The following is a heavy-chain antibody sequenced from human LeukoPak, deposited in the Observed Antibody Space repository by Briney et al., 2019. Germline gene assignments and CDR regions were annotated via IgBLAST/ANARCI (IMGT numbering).Heavy chain of an antibody. CDR2: INQRRNT. J-gene: IGHJ4*02. Sequence: SETLSLTCVVYGESFSGYSWSWIRQPPGKGLEWIGEINQRRNTNYNPSLKSRVTISIDTSKNQFSLKLSSVTAADTAVYYCARLGQQLAIDYWGQGTLVTVSS. CDR1: GESFSGYS. CDR3: ARLGQQLAIDY. D-gene: IGHD6-13*01. V-gene: IGHV4-34*01.